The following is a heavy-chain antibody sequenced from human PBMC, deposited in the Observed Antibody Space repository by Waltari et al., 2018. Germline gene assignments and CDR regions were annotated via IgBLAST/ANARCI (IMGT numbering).Heavy chain of an antibody. CDR2: IQYDGSIK. CDR3: AREYSRICFHALDG. D-gene: IGHD6-13*01. Sequence: QVHVVESGGGVVQPGGSLRLSCAASGFTLGHYGLQWVRQAPGKGLEWVAVIQYDGSIKNYADSVKGRFTISRENSKNTLYLEMKSLRAEDTAVYYCAREYSRICFHALDGWGQGTAVTVSS. CDR1: GFTLGHYG. J-gene: IGHJ6*02. V-gene: IGHV3-33*05.